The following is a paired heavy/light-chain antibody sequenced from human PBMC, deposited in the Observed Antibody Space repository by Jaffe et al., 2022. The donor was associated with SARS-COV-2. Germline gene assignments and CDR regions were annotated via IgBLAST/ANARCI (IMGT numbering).Heavy chain of an antibody. J-gene: IGHJ4*02. Sequence: EVQLLESGGGLVQPGGSLRLSCAASGFTFTTYAVSWVRQVPGKGLEWVSTISGSRGNINYADSVKGRFTISRDKSKDTLFLQMNILRAEDTAVYYCVRRSWDDGGCFDYWGQGTLVTVSS. CDR2: ISGSRGNI. D-gene: IGHD6-19*01. CDR1: GFTFTTYA. CDR3: VRRSWDDGGCFDY. V-gene: IGHV3-23*01.
Light chain of an antibody. Sequence: EVVMTQSPATLSVSPGERATLSCRASQSIKSNLAWYKQKPGQAPRLLIHDVSTRATGIPARFSGSGSGTEFTLTISSLQSEDFALYYCQQYNNWPLTFGGGTKVEI. CDR1: QSIKSN. J-gene: IGKJ4*01. CDR3: QQYNNWPLT. V-gene: IGKV3-15*01. CDR2: DVS.